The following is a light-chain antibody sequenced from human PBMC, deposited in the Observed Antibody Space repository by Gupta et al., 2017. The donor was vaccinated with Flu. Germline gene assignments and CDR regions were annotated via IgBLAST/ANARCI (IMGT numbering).Light chain of an antibody. V-gene: IGLV2-11*01. CDR1: CSDVGGYNY. CDR2: DVS. CDR3: SSNAGTDTVV. Sequence: SALTQPRAVAGSPGRSATISCTGTCSDVGGYNYVSWYQPHPGKPPKLMIYDVSQRAAGVPGRFSDSKSGTAASLTISVHAEEEDADYYSSSNAGTDTVVFGGGTKLTVL. J-gene: IGLJ3*02.